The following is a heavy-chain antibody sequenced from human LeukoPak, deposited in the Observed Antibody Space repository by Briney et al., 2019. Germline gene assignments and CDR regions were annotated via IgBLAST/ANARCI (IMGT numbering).Heavy chain of an antibody. CDR2: ISSSGSTI. J-gene: IGHJ6*04. Sequence: GGSLRLSCAASGFTFSSYGMHWVRQAPGKGLEWVSYISSSGSTIYYADSVKGRFTISRDNAKNSLYLQMNSLRAEDTAVYYCAELGITMVGGVWGKGTTVTISS. V-gene: IGHV3-48*04. CDR1: GFTFSSYG. D-gene: IGHD3-10*02. CDR3: AELGITMVGGV.